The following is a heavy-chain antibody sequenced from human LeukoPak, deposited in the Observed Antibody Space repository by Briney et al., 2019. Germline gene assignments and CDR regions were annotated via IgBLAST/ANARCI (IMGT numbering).Heavy chain of an antibody. J-gene: IGHJ4*02. CDR3: ARSAGSYDYDYNGYYNY. CDR1: RASITSGYY. CDR2: VYHSGYT. V-gene: IGHV4-31*03. D-gene: IGHD3-22*01. Sequence: PQTLSLTCTVSRASITSGYYWSWIPQLPGKGPGWIAYVYHSGYTQYNPSLQSRFTISVDTSQNQFSLRLSSVTDADTAMYYCARSAGSYDYDYNGYYNYWGQGIMVTVSS.